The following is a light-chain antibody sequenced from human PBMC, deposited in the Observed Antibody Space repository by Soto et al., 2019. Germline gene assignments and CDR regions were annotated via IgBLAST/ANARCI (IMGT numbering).Light chain of an antibody. V-gene: IGKV3-15*01. J-gene: IGKJ2*01. CDR3: QQYNNLPPDT. CDR2: GAS. CDR1: QSVNNN. Sequence: EIILTQSPASLSVSPGERATLSCRPSQSVNNNLAWYQQKPGQAPRLLIYGASTRATGIPGRFRGSGSGTEFTLTITSLQSEDFAVYFCQQYNNLPPDTFGQGTKLEIK.